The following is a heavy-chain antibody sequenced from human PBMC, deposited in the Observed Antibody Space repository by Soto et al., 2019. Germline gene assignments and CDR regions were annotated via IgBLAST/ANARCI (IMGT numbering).Heavy chain of an antibody. Sequence: EVQLVESGGVVVQPGGSLRLSCAASGFTFDDYTMHWVRQAPGKGLEWVSLISWDGGSTYYADSVKGRFTISRDNSKXXXXXXXXXXXXXXXXXYYCAKDIGSAVEIHDAFDIWGQGTMVTVSS. CDR2: ISWDGGST. J-gene: IGHJ3*02. D-gene: IGHD3-10*01. CDR1: GFTFDDYT. V-gene: IGHV3-43*01. CDR3: AKDIGSAVEIHDAFDI.